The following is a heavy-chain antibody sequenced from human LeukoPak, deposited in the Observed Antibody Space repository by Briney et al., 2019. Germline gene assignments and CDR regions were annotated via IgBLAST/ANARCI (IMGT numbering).Heavy chain of an antibody. J-gene: IGHJ6*03. CDR2: ISGYTGDT. V-gene: IGHV1-18*01. D-gene: IGHD3-9*01. CDR1: GYTFTNYD. Sequence: ASVRVSCKTSGYTFTNYDIYWVRQAPGQGLECMGWISGYTGDTKYAQILQGRFTVTTDTSTSTAYMELRSLRSDDTAVYYCARDHVLRYFDWLSHYYYMDVWGKGTAVTVSS. CDR3: ARDHVLRYFDWLSHYYYMDV.